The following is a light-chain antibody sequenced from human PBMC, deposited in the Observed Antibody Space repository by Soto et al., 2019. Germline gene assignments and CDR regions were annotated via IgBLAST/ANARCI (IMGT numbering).Light chain of an antibody. CDR3: QQYNNWPLSIT. CDR2: GAS. J-gene: IGKJ5*01. Sequence: EIVMTQSPATLSVSPGERATLSCRAIQSVSSNLAWYQQTPGQAPRLLLYGASTRATGIPARFSGGGSGTEFTRTISSLQSEDFAVYYGQQYNNWPLSITFGQGTRLEIK. V-gene: IGKV3-15*01. CDR1: QSVSSN.